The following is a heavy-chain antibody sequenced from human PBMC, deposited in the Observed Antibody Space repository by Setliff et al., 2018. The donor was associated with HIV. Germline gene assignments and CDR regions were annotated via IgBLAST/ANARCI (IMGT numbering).Heavy chain of an antibody. D-gene: IGHD2-15*01. J-gene: IGHJ6*02. CDR3: ARDEGVVAATETYYYNGLDV. CDR1: GGSFSGFY. CDR2: IYYSGST. Sequence: PSETLSLTCAVYGGSFSGFYWNWIRQHPGKGLEWIGYIYYSGSTYYNPSLKSRITISVDTSKNQFSLTLNSVTAADTAVYYCARDEGVVAATETYYYNGLDVWGQGTTVTVSS. V-gene: IGHV4-31*11.